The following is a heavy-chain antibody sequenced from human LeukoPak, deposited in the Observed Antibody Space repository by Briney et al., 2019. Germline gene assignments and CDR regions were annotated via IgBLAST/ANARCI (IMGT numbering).Heavy chain of an antibody. J-gene: IGHJ4*02. V-gene: IGHV4-39*01. D-gene: IGHD3-9*01. CDR3: ARHSSLRYFDSGGSDFDY. CDR2: INHSGST. Sequence: SETLSLTCTASGGSISSSSYYWGWIRQPPGKGLEWIGEINHSGSTNYNPSLKSRVTISVDTSKNQFSLKLSSVTAADTAVYYCARHSSLRYFDSGGSDFDYWGQGTLVTVSS. CDR1: GGSISSSSYY.